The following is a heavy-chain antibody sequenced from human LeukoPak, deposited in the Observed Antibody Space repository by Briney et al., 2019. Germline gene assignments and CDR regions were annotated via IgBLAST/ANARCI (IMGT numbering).Heavy chain of an antibody. CDR3: ARDHYYSSWPN. J-gene: IGHJ4*02. Sequence: GGSLRLSCAASGFTVSSNYMNWVRQAPGKGLEWVSSIGSSSSYIYYADSVKGRFTISRDSAKNSLFLQMNSLRAEDTAVCYCARDHYYSSWPNWGQGTLVTVSS. D-gene: IGHD6-13*01. CDR2: IGSSSSYI. V-gene: IGHV3-21*01. CDR1: GFTVSSNY.